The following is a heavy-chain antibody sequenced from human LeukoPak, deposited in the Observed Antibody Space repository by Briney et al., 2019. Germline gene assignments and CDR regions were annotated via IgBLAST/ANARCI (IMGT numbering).Heavy chain of an antibody. CDR3: ARVYDVWSGYYRDY. CDR1: GFIISNYW. V-gene: IGHV3-7*04. CDR2: IKQDGSER. D-gene: IGHD3-3*01. J-gene: IGHJ4*02. Sequence: GGSLRLSCAASGFIISNYWLSWVRQAPGKGLEWVANIKQDGSERYYVDSVKGRFIVSRDNAKNSLYLQMSSRRAEDTAVYYCARVYDVWSGYYRDYWGQGTLVTVSS.